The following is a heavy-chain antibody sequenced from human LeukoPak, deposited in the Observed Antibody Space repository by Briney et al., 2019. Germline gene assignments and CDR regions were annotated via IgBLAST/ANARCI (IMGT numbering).Heavy chain of an antibody. CDR2: IYYSGFT. CDR1: GGSFSTDY. J-gene: IGHJ4*02. CDR3: ARAVISFAGLIAKGFDS. D-gene: IGHD3-16*02. V-gene: IGHV4-59*01. Sequence: PSETLSLTCTVSGGSFSTDYWSWIRQPPGKGLEWIGYIYYSGFTDYNPSFKSRVTMSVDTSKNQFSLKLSSVTAADTAVYFCARAVISFAGLIAKGFDSWGQGTLVTISS.